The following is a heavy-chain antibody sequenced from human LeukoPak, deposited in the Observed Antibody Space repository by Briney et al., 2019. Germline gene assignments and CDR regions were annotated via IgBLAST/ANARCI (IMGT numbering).Heavy chain of an antibody. CDR3: ATDRVYYGMDV. J-gene: IGHJ6*02. V-gene: IGHV3-74*01. CDR2: INTDLSST. Sequence: GGSLRLSCAASGFTFSSYWMHWVRQAPGKGLVWVSRINTDLSSTSYADSVKGRFTISRDNAKNTLYLQMNSLRAEDTAVYYCATDRVYYGMDVWGQGTTVTVSS. CDR1: GFTFSSYW. D-gene: IGHD3-10*01.